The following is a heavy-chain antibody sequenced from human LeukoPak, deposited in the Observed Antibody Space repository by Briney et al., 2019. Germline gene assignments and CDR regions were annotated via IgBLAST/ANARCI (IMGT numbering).Heavy chain of an antibody. CDR2: IKQDGSEK. CDR1: GFIFSSYW. Sequence: PGGSLRLSCAASGFIFSSYWMSWVRQTPGKGLEWVANIKQDGSEKYYVDSVKGRFTISRDNAKNSLYLQMNSLRAEDTAVYYCAREGYYYDSSGYDPADYWGQGTLVTVSS. J-gene: IGHJ4*02. D-gene: IGHD3-22*01. V-gene: IGHV3-7*01. CDR3: AREGYYYDSSGYDPADY.